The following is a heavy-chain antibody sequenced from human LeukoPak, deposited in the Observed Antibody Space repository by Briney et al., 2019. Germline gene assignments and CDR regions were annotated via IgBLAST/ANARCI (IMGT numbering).Heavy chain of an antibody. D-gene: IGHD3-3*01. CDR3: ARDRTGNNDFWSGYTTFFDY. CDR1: RFTFTSYW. Sequence: GGSLRLSCAASRFTFTSYWMSWVRQAPGKGLEWVAKINKDGSEKYYVDSVKGRFTISRENAKNSLYLQMNSLRAEDTAVYYCARDRTGNNDFWSGYTTFFDYWGQGTLVTVSS. J-gene: IGHJ4*02. V-gene: IGHV3-7*01. CDR2: INKDGSEK.